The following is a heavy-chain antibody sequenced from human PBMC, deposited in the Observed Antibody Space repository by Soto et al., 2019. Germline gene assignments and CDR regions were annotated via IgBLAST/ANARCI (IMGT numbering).Heavy chain of an antibody. D-gene: IGHD4-17*01. CDR1: GGSISSYY. V-gene: IGHV4-59*01. J-gene: IGHJ4*02. Sequence: QVQLQESGPGLVKPSETLSLTCTVSGGSISSYYWSWIRQPPGKGLEWIGYIYYSGSANYNPSLKSRGTISVYTSKNQFSLKLISVTAADTAVYYCAKGTTVTTFDYWGQGTLVTVSS. CDR3: AKGTTVTTFDY. CDR2: IYYSGSA.